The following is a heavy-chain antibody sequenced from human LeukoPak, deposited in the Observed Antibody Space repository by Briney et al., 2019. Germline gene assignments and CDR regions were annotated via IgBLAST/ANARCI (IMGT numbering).Heavy chain of an antibody. V-gene: IGHV3-23*01. J-gene: IGHJ4*02. CDR2: ISGSGGST. D-gene: IGHD3-10*01. CDR3: AKVSPLYGSGSYYHFDY. CDR1: GFTFSNYG. Sequence: GGSLRLSCAGSGFTFSNYGIYWVRQAPGKGLEWVSAISGSGGSTYYADSVKGRFTISRDNSKNTLYLQMNSLRAEDTAVYYCAKVSPLYGSGSYYHFDYWGQGTLVTVSS.